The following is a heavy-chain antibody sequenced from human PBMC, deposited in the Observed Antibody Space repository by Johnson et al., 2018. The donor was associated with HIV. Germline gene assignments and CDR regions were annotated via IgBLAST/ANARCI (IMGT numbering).Heavy chain of an antibody. V-gene: IGHV3-49*04. D-gene: IGHD6-19*01. CDR3: TRCYRSGWDGSCVES. Sequence: VQLVESGGGLVRPGGSLRLSCAVSGIIFTNTWMTWVRQAPGKGLEWVGFIRSKAYGGTTEYAASVKGRFIISRDDSKSIAYLQMNSLKTEDTAVYYCTRCYRSGWDGSCVESCGEGTMVTVSS. CDR2: IRSKAYGGTT. CDR1: GIIFTNTW. J-gene: IGHJ3*02.